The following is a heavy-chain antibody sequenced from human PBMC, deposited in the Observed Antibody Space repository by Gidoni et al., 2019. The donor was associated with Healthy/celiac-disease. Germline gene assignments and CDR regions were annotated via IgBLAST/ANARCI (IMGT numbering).Heavy chain of an antibody. CDR2: FNPTTGGT. Sequence: QGQLVQSGAEVKKPGASVKVSCKASGYTFTGSYLHWLRQAPGQGLEWMGWFNPTTGGTKYAESFHGRVTMTRDTSISTAYMELNNLRSDDTAVYYCTRDRDIGFDYWGQGTLVTVSS. V-gene: IGHV1-2*02. D-gene: IGHD5-12*01. J-gene: IGHJ4*02. CDR3: TRDRDIGFDY. CDR1: GYTFTGSY.